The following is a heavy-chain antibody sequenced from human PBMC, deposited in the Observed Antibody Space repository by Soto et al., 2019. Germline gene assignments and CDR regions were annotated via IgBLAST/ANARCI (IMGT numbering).Heavy chain of an antibody. CDR2: MNPNSGNT. J-gene: IGHJ5*02. CDR1: GYTFTSYD. Sequence: ASVKVSCKASGYTFTSYDSNWVRQATGQGLEWMGWMNPNSGNTGYAQKFQGRVTMTRNTSISTAYMELSSLRSEDTAVYYCARMNYDFWSGYFANWSDPWGQGTLVTVSS. V-gene: IGHV1-8*01. D-gene: IGHD3-3*01. CDR3: ARMNYDFWSGYFANWSDP.